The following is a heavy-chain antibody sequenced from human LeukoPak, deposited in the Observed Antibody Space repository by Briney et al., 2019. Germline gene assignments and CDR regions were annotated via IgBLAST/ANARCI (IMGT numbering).Heavy chain of an antibody. CDR2: ISYGASNQ. J-gene: IGHJ4*02. V-gene: IGHV3-30*03. D-gene: IGHD3-22*01. Sequence: PGRSLRLSCTAPGFTLSDYGMHWVRQAPGKGLEWVAVISYGASNQYYADSVRGRFTISRDNSKKALYLQMNSLRVEDTAVYYCATAYYFDTSSYSSFDYWGQGTLVTVSS. CDR1: GFTLSDYG. CDR3: ATAYYFDTSSYSSFDY.